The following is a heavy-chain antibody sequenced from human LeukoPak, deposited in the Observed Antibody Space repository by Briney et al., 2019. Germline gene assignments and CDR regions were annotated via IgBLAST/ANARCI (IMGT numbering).Heavy chain of an antibody. D-gene: IGHD2-8*01. V-gene: IGHV3-9*01. Sequence: PGGSLRLSCAASGFTFDDYAMHWVRQAPGKGLEWVSGISWNSGSIGYADSVKGRFTISRDNAKNSLYLQMNSLRAEDTAVYYCARGTNADYWGQGTLVTVSS. CDR1: GFTFDDYA. CDR3: ARGTNADY. J-gene: IGHJ4*02. CDR2: ISWNSGSI.